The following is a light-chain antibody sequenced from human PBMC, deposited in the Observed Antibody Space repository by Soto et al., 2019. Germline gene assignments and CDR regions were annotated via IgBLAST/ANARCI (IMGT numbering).Light chain of an antibody. CDR1: QSISSW. CDR3: QQYNSYSGT. V-gene: IGKV1-5*01. Sequence: DLQMTQSPSTLSASVGARVTITCRASQSISSWLAWYQQKPGKAPKLLIYDASSLESGVPSRFSVSGSGTELTITISSLQPDDFETYYCQQYNSYSGTFGQGTKVDIK. J-gene: IGKJ1*01. CDR2: DAS.